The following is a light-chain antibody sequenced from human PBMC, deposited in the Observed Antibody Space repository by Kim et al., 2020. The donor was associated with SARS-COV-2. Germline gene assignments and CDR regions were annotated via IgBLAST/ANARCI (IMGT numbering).Light chain of an antibody. CDR1: RRDIGGFEY. Sequence: GQSLTISCTGTRRDIGGFEYVSCYQQHPGKAPKLLIFAVSNRPSGVSTRFSASKSGNTASLTISGLQADVEADYYCSSRTSSSTLVFGGGTQLTVL. CDR2: AVS. J-gene: IGLJ2*01. V-gene: IGLV2-14*03. CDR3: SSRTSSSTLV.